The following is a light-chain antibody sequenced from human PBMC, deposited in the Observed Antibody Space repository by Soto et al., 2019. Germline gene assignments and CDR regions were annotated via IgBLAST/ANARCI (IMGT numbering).Light chain of an antibody. CDR3: QQLNSYPWT. Sequence: DIQLTQSPSFLSASVGDRVTITCRARQGISSYLAWYQQKPGNAPKLLIYAASTLQSGVPSRFSGSGSGTEFTLTISSLQPEDFATYYCQQLNSYPWTFGQGTNVEIK. J-gene: IGKJ1*01. CDR2: AAS. CDR1: QGISSY. V-gene: IGKV1-9*01.